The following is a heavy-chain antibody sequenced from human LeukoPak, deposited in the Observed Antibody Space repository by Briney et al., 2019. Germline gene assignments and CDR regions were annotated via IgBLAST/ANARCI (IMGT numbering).Heavy chain of an antibody. V-gene: IGHV1-18*01. D-gene: IGHD3-22*01. CDR1: GYTFTSYG. CDR3: ARIVVTGYFDY. Sequence: GASVKVSCKASGYTFTSYGISWVRQAPGQGLEWMGWISAYNGNTNYAQKLQGRVTMTRDTSISTAYMELSRLRSDDTAVYYCARIVVTGYFDYWGQGTLVTVSS. CDR2: ISAYNGNT. J-gene: IGHJ4*02.